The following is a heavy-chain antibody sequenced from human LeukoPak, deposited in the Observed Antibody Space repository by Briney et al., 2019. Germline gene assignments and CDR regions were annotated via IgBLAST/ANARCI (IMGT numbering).Heavy chain of an antibody. CDR3: ATSRQVLLPFES. CDR1: GFTFSTFA. V-gene: IGHV3-23*01. CDR2: IFPSGGEI. Sequence: GGSLRLSCAASGFTFSTFAMIWVRQPPGKGLEWGPSIFPSGGEIHYADSVRGRFTISRDNSKSTLSLQMSRLRAQETAIYYCATSRQVLLPFESWGQGTLVTVSS. D-gene: IGHD2-8*02. J-gene: IGHJ4*02.